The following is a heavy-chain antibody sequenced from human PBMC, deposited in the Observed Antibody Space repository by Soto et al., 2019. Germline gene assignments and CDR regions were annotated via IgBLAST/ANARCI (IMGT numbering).Heavy chain of an antibody. CDR2: ISYDGSNK. V-gene: IGHV3-30-3*01. CDR3: ARDLGSGYSYGYSLDY. J-gene: IGHJ4*02. Sequence: QVQLVESGGGVVQPGRSLRLSCAASGFTFSSYAMHWVRQAPGKGLEWVAVISYDGSNKYYADSVKGRFTISRDNSKNTLYLQMTSLRAEDTAVYYCARDLGSGYSYGYSLDYWGQGTLVTVSS. CDR1: GFTFSSYA. D-gene: IGHD5-18*01.